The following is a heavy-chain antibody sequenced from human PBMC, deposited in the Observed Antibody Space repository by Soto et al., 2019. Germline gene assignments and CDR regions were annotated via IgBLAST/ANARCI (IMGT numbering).Heavy chain of an antibody. CDR1: GRTFNNYA. Sequence: SVKVSCKASGRTFNNYAISWVRQAPGIGFEWLGVIIPIGGTPEHAQKFQGRVTISADESTNTAYMELSSLRSEDTAVYYCATNYYDGSGHYFIFEHWGRGTLVTVSS. CDR2: IIPIGGTP. CDR3: ATNYYDGSGHYFIFEH. V-gene: IGHV1-69*13. D-gene: IGHD3-22*01. J-gene: IGHJ4*02.